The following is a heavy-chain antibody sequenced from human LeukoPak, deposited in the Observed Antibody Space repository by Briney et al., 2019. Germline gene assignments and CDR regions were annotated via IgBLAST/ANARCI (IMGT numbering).Heavy chain of an antibody. D-gene: IGHD3-10*01. CDR1: GFTFSDYY. CDR3: AGAHMVRGVYDAFDI. J-gene: IGHJ3*02. V-gene: IGHV3-11*05. Sequence: GGSLRLSCSASGFTFSDYYMNWIRQAPGEGLEWVSYISGSSSYTNYADSVKGRFTISRDNAKNSLYLQMNSLRAEDTAVYYCAGAHMVRGVYDAFDIWGQGTMVTVSS. CDR2: ISGSSSYT.